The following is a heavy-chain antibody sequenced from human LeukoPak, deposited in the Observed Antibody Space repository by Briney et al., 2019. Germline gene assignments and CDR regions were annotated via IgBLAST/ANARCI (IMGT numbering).Heavy chain of an antibody. J-gene: IGHJ4*02. CDR3: AAARYSGSYRLGY. D-gene: IGHD1-26*01. Sequence: GGSLRLSCAASGFTFSSYAMHWVRQAPGKGLEWVAVISYDGSNKYYADSVKGRFTISRDISKNALYLQMNSLRAEDTAVYYCAAARYSGSYRLGYWGQGTLVTVSS. CDR2: ISYDGSNK. CDR1: GFTFSSYA. V-gene: IGHV3-30-3*01.